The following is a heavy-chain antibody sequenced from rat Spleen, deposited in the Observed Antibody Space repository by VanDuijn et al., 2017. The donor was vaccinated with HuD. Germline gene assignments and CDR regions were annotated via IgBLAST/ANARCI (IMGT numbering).Heavy chain of an antibody. CDR2: IWSGGST. CDR1: GFSLTNYG. J-gene: IGHJ2*01. Sequence: QVQLKESGPGLVQPSQTLSLTCTVSGFSLTNYGVSWVRQPPGKGLEWIGAIWSGGSTNYSSALKSRLSISRDTSKSQVFLKMNSIQTEDTATYYWARANRDTYAHFDYWGQGVMVTVSS. V-gene: IGHV2-4*01. CDR3: ARANRDTYAHFDY. D-gene: IGHD2-5*01.